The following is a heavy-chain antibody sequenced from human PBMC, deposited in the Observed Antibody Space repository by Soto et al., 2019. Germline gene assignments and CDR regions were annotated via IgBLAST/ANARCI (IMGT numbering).Heavy chain of an antibody. V-gene: IGHV1-58*01. J-gene: IGHJ4*02. CDR3: AAARYSSGWADY. Sequence: EASVKVSCKASGFTFTSSAVQWVRQARGQRLEWIGWIVVGSGNTNYAQKFQERVTITRDMSTSTAYMELSSLRSEDTAVYYCAAARYSSGWADYWGQGTLVTVSS. D-gene: IGHD6-19*01. CDR1: GFTFTSSA. CDR2: IVVGSGNT.